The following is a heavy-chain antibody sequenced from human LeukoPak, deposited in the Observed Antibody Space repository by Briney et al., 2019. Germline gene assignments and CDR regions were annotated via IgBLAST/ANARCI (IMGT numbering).Heavy chain of an antibody. Sequence: ASVKVSCKASGYTFTSYYIHWVRQAPGQGLEWMGIINPSGGSTRYEQKFQGRVIMTRDTSTSTVYMELSSLTSEDTAAYYCARDAGIVIMAYYFDYWGQGTLVTVSS. J-gene: IGHJ4*02. CDR1: GYTFTSYY. CDR3: ARDAGIVIMAYYFDY. V-gene: IGHV1-46*01. D-gene: IGHD1-26*01. CDR2: INPSGGST.